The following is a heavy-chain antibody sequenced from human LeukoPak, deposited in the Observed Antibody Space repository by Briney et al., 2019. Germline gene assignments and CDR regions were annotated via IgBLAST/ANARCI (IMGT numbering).Heavy chain of an antibody. V-gene: IGHV3-9*01. CDR1: GFTFDDYT. CDR2: ITWNSGSI. J-gene: IGHJ4*02. CDR3: AKEDHFAS. Sequence: AGGSLRLSCAASGFTFDDYTMHWVRQAPGKGLEWVSGITWNSGSIGYADSVRGRFTISRDNAKNSLYLEMNSLRAEDTALYYYAKEDHFASWGQGTLVTVSS.